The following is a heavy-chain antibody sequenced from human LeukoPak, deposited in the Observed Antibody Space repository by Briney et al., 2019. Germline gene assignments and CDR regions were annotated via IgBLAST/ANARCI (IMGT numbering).Heavy chain of an antibody. CDR1: GYTFTGYY. CDR2: INPNSGGT. D-gene: IGHD3-22*01. J-gene: IGHJ4*02. Sequence: ASVKVSCKASGYTFTGYYMHWVRQAPGQGLEWMGWINPNSGGTNYAQKFQGRVTMTRDTSISTAYMELSRLRSDDTAVYYCARGSAYYYDSSGYCDYWGQGILVTVSS. V-gene: IGHV1-2*02. CDR3: ARGSAYYYDSSGYCDY.